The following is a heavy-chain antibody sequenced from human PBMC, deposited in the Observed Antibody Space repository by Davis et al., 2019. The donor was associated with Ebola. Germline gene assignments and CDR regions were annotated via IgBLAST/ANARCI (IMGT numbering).Heavy chain of an antibody. CDR3: ARGGSSGWTVGRTRFDP. CDR2: IYYSGST. CDR1: GGSFSGYY. Sequence: PAGSLRLSCAVYGGSFSGYYLGWIRQPPGKGLEWIGSIYYSGSTYYNPSLKSRVTISVDTSKNQFSLKLSSVTAADTAVYYCARGGSSGWTVGRTRFDPWGQGTLVTVSS. V-gene: IGHV4-34*01. J-gene: IGHJ5*02. D-gene: IGHD6-19*01.